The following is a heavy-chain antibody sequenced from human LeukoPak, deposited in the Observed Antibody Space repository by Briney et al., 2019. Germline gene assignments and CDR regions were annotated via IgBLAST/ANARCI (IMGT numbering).Heavy chain of an antibody. J-gene: IGHJ4*02. CDR1: GGSISSGDYY. D-gene: IGHD5-18*01. CDR3: ARASREYSYGFH. V-gene: IGHV4-30-4*08. Sequence: SETLSLTCTVSGGSISSGDYYWSWIRQPPGKGLEWIGYIYYSASTYYNPSLKSRVTISVDMSKNQFSLKLSSVTAADTAVYYCARASREYSYGFHWGQGTLVTVSS. CDR2: IYYSAST.